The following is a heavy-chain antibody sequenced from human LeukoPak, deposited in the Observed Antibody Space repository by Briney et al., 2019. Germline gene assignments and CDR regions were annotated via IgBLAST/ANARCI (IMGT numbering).Heavy chain of an antibody. D-gene: IGHD2-15*01. Sequence: GRSLRLSCAASGFTFSSYDMHWVRQAPGKGLEWVGFIRKQDGTTEYAASVRGRFTISRDESKRIAYLQMNSLKTEDTAVYHCNRWHISGVSYSNVWGQGTLVTVSS. J-gene: IGHJ4*02. CDR2: IRKQDGTT. CDR1: GFTFSSYD. V-gene: IGHV3-49*04. CDR3: NRWHISGVSYSNV.